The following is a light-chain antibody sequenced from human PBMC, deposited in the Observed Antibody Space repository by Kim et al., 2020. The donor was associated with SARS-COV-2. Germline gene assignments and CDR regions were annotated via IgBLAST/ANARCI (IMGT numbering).Light chain of an antibody. CDR1: QVISSY. CDR3: QQVNSYPLT. CDR2: AAS. V-gene: IGKV1-9*01. J-gene: IGKJ4*01. Sequence: VGGKINIHCRASQVISSYLAWDQQKPGKAPKLLIYAASTLQSGVPSGFSGRGSGTDFTLTISSLQPEDFATYYCQQVNSYPLTFGGGTKVDIK.